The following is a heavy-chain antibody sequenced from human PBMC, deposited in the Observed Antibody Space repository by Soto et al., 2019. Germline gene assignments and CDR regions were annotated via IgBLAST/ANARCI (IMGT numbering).Heavy chain of an antibody. D-gene: IGHD3-10*01. Sequence: GGSLRLSCAASGFTFSSYSMNWVRQAPGKGLEWVSSISSSSSYIYYADSVKGRFTISRDNAKNSLYLQMNSLRAEDTAVYYCARGCGSGSYCYYGMDVWGQGTTVTV. CDR1: GFTFSSYS. J-gene: IGHJ6*02. CDR2: ISSSSSYI. CDR3: ARGCGSGSYCYYGMDV. V-gene: IGHV3-21*01.